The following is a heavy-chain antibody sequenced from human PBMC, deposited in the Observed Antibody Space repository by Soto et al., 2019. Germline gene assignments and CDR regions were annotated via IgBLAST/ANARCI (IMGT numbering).Heavy chain of an antibody. V-gene: IGHV3-30*04. J-gene: IGHJ6*02. CDR1: EFTFSSYA. Sequence: QLVESGGGGVQPGRSLRLSCAASEFTFSSYAMHWVRQAPGRGLEWVALISFDGKNEYYADSVKGRFTIARDNSRNMVYLEMNGLRPDDTATYFCARPIPRWSYHYGMDVWGHGTTVTVS. CDR2: ISFDGKNE. CDR3: ARPIPRWSYHYGMDV. D-gene: IGHD2-15*01.